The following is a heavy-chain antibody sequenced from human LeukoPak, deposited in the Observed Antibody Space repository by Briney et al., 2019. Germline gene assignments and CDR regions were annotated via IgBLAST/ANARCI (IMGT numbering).Heavy chain of an antibody. CDR3: ANGYSSSWHFDY. D-gene: IGHD6-13*01. J-gene: IGHJ4*02. CDR2: ISYDGSNK. V-gene: IGHV3-30*18. CDR1: GFTFSSYG. Sequence: PGRSLRLSCAASGFTFSSYGMHWVRQAPGKGLEWVAVISYDGSNKYYADSVKGRFTISRDNSKNTLYLQMNSLRAEDTAVYYCANGYSSSWHFDYWGQGTLVTVSS.